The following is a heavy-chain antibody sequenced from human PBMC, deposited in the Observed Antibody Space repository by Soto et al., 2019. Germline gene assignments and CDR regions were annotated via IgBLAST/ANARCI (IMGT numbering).Heavy chain of an antibody. CDR1: GGSISSSSYY. Sequence: TLSLTCTVSGGSISSSSYYWGWIRQPPGKGLEWIGSIYYSGSTYYNPSLKSRVTISVDTSKNQFSLKLSSVTAADTAVYYCARQGRKGGAFDIWGQGTMVTVSS. V-gene: IGHV4-39*01. D-gene: IGHD3-10*01. CDR3: ARQGRKGGAFDI. J-gene: IGHJ3*02. CDR2: IYYSGST.